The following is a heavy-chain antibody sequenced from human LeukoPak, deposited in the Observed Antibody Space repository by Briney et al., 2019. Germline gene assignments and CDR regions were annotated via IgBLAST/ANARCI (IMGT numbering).Heavy chain of an antibody. CDR1: GFTFSSYS. V-gene: IGHV3-48*04. CDR2: ISSSSSTI. CDR3: ARDLKITFGGVINSNDY. Sequence: EGSLRLSCAASGFTFSSYSMNWVRQAPGKGLEWVSYISSSSSTIYYADSVKGRFTISRDNAKNSLYLQMNSLRAEDTAVYYCARDLKITFGGVINSNDYWGQGTLVTVSS. J-gene: IGHJ4*02. D-gene: IGHD3-16*02.